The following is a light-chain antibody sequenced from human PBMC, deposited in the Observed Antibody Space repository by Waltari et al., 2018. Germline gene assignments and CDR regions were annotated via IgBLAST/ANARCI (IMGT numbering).Light chain of an antibody. CDR3: HSYDNNHHWV. Sequence: NFMLTQPHSVSGSPGKTVTISCTGSGGSIASNVVQWYQQRPGSAPTTVIYQDDQRPSGVPDRFSGSIDSSSNSASLTISGLKTEDAADYYCHSYDNNHHWVFGGGTKLTVL. J-gene: IGLJ3*02. CDR2: QDD. V-gene: IGLV6-57*02. CDR1: GGSIASNV.